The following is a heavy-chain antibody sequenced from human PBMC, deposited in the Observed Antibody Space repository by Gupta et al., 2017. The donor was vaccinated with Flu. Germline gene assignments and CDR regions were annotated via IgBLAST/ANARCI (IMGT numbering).Heavy chain of an antibody. D-gene: IGHD5-12*01. V-gene: IGHV3-33*01. CDR3: ARDQSGFQTDGYMDV. CDR2: IWFDGTNK. Sequence: QVQLVESGGGVVQPGRSLRLSCAASGFMFNTFGMHWVRQAPGKGLEWVAVIWFDGTNKYYGDSVRGRFTISRDNSKNTLYLQMNSLRADDTAIYYCARDQSGFQTDGYMDVWGQGTPVTVSS. J-gene: IGHJ6*02. CDR1: GFMFNTFG.